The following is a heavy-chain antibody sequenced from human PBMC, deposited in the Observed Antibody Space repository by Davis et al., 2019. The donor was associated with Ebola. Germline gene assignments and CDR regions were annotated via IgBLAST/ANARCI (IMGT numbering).Heavy chain of an antibody. Sequence: PGGSLRLSCAASDLSFSSYGMHWVRQAPGKGLEWVSVISGTGGHKFHADSVKGRFTISRDNSKNELYLQMNSLRSEDTAVYYCARDEALRYFDWWGGVLDYWGQGTLVTVSS. CDR3: ARDEALRYFDWWGGVLDY. V-gene: IGHV3-30*03. D-gene: IGHD3-9*01. CDR1: DLSFSSYG. CDR2: ISGTGGHK. J-gene: IGHJ4*02.